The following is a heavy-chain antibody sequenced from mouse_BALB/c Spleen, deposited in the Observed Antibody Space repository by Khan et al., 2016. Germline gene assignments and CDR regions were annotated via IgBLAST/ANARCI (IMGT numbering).Heavy chain of an antibody. CDR1: GFSLIAYG. CDR2: IWGDRTT. J-gene: IGHJ4*01. V-gene: IGHV2-6-7*01. CDR3: ARDGWGYYAMDY. Sequence: QVQLKQSGPGLVAPSQSLSITCTVSGFSLIAYGVNWVRQPPGKGLEWLGMIWGDRTTDFNSALKSRLNITKDNSKSQVFLKLNSLQTDDTARYYCARDGWGYYAMDYWGQGTSVTVSS. D-gene: IGHD2-2*01.